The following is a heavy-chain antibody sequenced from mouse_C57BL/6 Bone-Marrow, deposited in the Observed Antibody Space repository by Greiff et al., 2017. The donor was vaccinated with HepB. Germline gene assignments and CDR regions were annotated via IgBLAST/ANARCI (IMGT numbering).Heavy chain of an antibody. CDR1: GYTFTSYG. D-gene: IGHD4-1*01. CDR3: AREMLGRAMDY. Sequence: QVQLQQSGAELARPGASVKLSCRASGYTFTSYGISWVKQRTGQGLEWIGEIYPRSGNTYYNEKFKGKATLTADKSSSTAYMELRSLTSEDSAVYFCAREMLGRAMDYWGQGTSVTVSS. CDR2: IYPRSGNT. J-gene: IGHJ4*01. V-gene: IGHV1-81*01.